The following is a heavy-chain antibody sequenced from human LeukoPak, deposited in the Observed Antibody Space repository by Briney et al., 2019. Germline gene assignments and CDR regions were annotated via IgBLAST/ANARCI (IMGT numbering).Heavy chain of an antibody. V-gene: IGHV6-1*01. D-gene: IGHD6-13*01. J-gene: IGHJ6*03. CDR2: TYYRSKRYN. Sequence: SQTLSLTCAISGDSVSSNSAAWNWIRQSPSRGLEWLGRTYYRSKRYNDYAVSVKSRITINPDTSKNQFSLQLNSVTPEDTAVYYCARHVVGAAAGRLAYYYMDVWGKGTTVTISS. CDR1: GDSVSSNSAA. CDR3: ARHVVGAAAGRLAYYYMDV.